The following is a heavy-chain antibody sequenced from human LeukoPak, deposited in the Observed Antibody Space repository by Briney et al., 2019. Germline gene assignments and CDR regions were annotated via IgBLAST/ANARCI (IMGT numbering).Heavy chain of an antibody. J-gene: IGHJ6*03. V-gene: IGHV4-34*01. D-gene: IGHD6-13*01. Sequence: SETLSLTCAVYGGSFSGYYWSWIRQPPGKGLEWIGEINHSGSTNYNPSLKSRVTISVDTSKNQFSLKLSSVTAADTAVYYCAGHVPSSSWRPRVNYYYYYMDVWGKGTTVTISS. CDR2: INHSGST. CDR1: GGSFSGYY. CDR3: AGHVPSSSWRPRVNYYYYYMDV.